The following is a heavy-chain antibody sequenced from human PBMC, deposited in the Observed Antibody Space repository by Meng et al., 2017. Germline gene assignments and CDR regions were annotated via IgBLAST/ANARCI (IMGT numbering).Heavy chain of an antibody. Sequence: QVELGRAGAEVKKPGSSVKVSCKASGGTLSGYAISWVRQAPGQGLEWMGGIIPIFGTANYAQKFQGRVTITADESTSTAYMELSSLRSEDTAVYYCASPKIGRRGSLDYWGQGTLVTVSS. CDR3: ASPKIGRRGSLDY. CDR2: IIPIFGTA. J-gene: IGHJ4*02. V-gene: IGHV1-69*01. CDR1: GGTLSGYA. D-gene: IGHD3-16*01.